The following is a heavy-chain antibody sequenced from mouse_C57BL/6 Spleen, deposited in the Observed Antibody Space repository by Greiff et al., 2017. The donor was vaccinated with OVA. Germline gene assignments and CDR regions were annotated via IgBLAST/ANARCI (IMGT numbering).Heavy chain of an antibody. CDR3: ARGPLNWDVGYYAMDY. D-gene: IGHD4-1*01. V-gene: IGHV3-6*01. Sequence: EVHLVESGPGLVKPSQSLSLTCSVTGYSITSGYYWNWIRQFPGNKLEWMGYISYDGSNNYNPSLKNRISITRDTSKNQFFLKLNSVTTEDTATYYCARGPLNWDVGYYAMDYWGQGTSVTVSS. CDR1: GYSITSGYY. CDR2: ISYDGSN. J-gene: IGHJ4*01.